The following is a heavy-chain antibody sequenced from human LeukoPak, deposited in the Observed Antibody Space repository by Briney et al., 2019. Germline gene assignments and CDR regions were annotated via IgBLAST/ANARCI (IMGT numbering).Heavy chain of an antibody. V-gene: IGHV3-74*01. CDR3: AGPQGGFFDI. CDR1: GFTFSNYW. CDR2: LNGDGTNI. J-gene: IGHJ3*02. Sequence: GGSLRLSCVASGFTFSNYWMQWVRQVPGKGLVWVSRLNGDGTNIIYADSVKGRFTISRDNAENTLYLQMNSLRAEDTALYYGAGPQGGFFDIWGRGTRVTVSS.